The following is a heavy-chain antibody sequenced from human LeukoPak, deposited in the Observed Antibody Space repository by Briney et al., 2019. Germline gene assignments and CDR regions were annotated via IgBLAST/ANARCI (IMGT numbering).Heavy chain of an antibody. Sequence: PGGSLSLSCPASGFTFENYALHWVRQPQGKGREGVSLISGDGGSTYYADSVKGRFTISRDNSKNSLYLQMNSLRAEDTALYYCAKADYYDSSGFFDYWGQGTLVTVSS. CDR1: GFTFENYA. CDR3: AKADYYDSSGFFDY. V-gene: IGHV3-43*02. CDR2: ISGDGGST. J-gene: IGHJ4*02. D-gene: IGHD3-22*01.